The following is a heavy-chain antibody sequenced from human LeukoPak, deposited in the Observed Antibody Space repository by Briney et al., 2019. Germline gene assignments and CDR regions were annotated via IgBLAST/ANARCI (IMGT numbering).Heavy chain of an antibody. J-gene: IGHJ3*02. CDR3: ATDLPDKYFDWDDAFDI. V-gene: IGHV1-24*01. Sequence: SVKVSCKVSGYTLTELSMHWVRQAPGKGLEWMGGFDPEDGETIYAQKFQGRVTMTEDTSTDTAYMELSRLRSEDTAVYYCATDLPDKYFDWDDAFDIWGQGTMVTVSS. CDR1: GYTLTELS. CDR2: FDPEDGET. D-gene: IGHD3-9*01.